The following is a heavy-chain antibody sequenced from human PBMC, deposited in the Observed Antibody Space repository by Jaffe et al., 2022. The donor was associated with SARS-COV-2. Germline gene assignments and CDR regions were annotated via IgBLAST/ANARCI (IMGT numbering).Heavy chain of an antibody. Sequence: QVQLQESGPGLVKPSETLSLTCTVSGGSISSYYWSWIRQPAGKGLEWIGRIYTSGSTNYNPSLKSRVTMSVDTSKNQFSLKLSSVTAADTAVYYCAREAVVVPPDYSEPLYGMDVWGQGTTVTVSS. CDR2: IYTSGST. CDR1: GGSISSYY. D-gene: IGHD2-2*01. V-gene: IGHV4-4*07. CDR3: AREAVVVPPDYSEPLYGMDV. J-gene: IGHJ6*02.